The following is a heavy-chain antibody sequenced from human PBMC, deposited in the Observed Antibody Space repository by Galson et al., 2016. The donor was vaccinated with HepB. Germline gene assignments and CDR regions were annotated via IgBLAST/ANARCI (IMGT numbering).Heavy chain of an antibody. Sequence: SLRLSCAASGFILSDYYMDWVRQAPGKGLEWVGRTRNRARSHTTDYAASVKGRFIISRDNSRSLVYLQMNGLKADDTAVYYCTRTGLGDFDYWGRGILVT. J-gene: IGHJ4*02. CDR2: TRNRARSHTT. CDR3: TRTGLGDFDY. CDR1: GFILSDYY. V-gene: IGHV3-72*01.